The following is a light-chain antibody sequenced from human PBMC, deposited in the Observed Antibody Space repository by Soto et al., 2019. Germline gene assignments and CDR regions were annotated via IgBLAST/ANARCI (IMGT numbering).Light chain of an antibody. Sequence: DIQXSHLARFLPAFIGQTVTCTRRPSHIISNYLNWYQKKPGKAXKXXVYAASTLQSGVPSRFSGSGSGSDFTLTIRRMQPEDVETYYCQRSYSHPITFGQGTRLEI. V-gene: IGKV1-39*01. CDR3: QRSYSHPIT. CDR2: AAS. CDR1: HIISNY. J-gene: IGKJ5*01.